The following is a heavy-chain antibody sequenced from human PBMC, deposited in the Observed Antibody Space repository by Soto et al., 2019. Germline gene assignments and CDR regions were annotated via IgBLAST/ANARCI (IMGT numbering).Heavy chain of an antibody. CDR1: GGSISSSSYY. CDR3: ARVGSGSYYHAYYFDY. D-gene: IGHD1-26*01. CDR2: IYYSGST. V-gene: IGHV4-39*01. J-gene: IGHJ4*02. Sequence: NPSETLSLTCTVSGGSISSSSYYWGWIRQPPGKGLEWIGSIYYSGSTYYNPSLKSRVTISVDTSKNQFSLKLSSVTAADTAVYYCARVGSGSYYHAYYFDYWGQGTLVTVSS.